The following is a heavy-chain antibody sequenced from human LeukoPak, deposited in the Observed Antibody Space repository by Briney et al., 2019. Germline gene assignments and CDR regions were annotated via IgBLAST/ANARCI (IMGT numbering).Heavy chain of an antibody. Sequence: GGSLRLSCAASGFTFSSFAMSWVRQAPGKGLEWVSDISDSGSSPYYSDSLKGRFTISIDNSKSTLYLQMNSLIAAHTAVYYCAKDSGPWGYCTTTSCYFAYWRQGALVTVSS. D-gene: IGHD2-2*01. V-gene: IGHV3-23*01. CDR1: GFTFSSFA. CDR3: AKDSGPWGYCTTTSCYFAY. J-gene: IGHJ4*02. CDR2: ISDSGSSP.